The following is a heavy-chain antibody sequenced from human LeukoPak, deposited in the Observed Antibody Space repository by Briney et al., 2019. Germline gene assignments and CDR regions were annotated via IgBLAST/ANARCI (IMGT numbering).Heavy chain of an antibody. CDR2: IYYSGST. V-gene: IGHV4-61*01. D-gene: IGHD3-22*01. J-gene: IGHJ2*01. CDR3: AREYYYDSSGYYVWYFDL. Sequence: SETLSLTCTVSGGSISSSSYYWGWIRQPPGKGLEWIGYIYYSGSTNYNPSLKSRVTISVDTSKNQFSLKLSSVTAADTAMYYCAREYYYDSSGYYVWYFDLWGRGALVTVSS. CDR1: GGSISSSSYY.